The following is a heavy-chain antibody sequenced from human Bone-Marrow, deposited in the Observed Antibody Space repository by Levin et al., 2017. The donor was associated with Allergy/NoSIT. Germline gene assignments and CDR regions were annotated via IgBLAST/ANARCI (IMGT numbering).Heavy chain of an antibody. CDR2: ISSSSSYI. V-gene: IGHV3-21*01. CDR3: ASGGYSSSWYEVWFDY. D-gene: IGHD6-13*01. CDR1: GFTFSSYS. Sequence: GESLKISCAASGFTFSSYSMNWVRQAPGKGLEWVSSISSSSSYIYYADSVKGRFTISRDNAKNSLYLQMNSLRAEDTAVYYCASGGYSSSWYEVWFDYWGQGTLVTVSS. J-gene: IGHJ4*02.